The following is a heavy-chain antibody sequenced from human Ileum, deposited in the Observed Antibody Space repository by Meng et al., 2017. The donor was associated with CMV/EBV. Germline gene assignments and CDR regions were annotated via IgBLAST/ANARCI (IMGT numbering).Heavy chain of an antibody. J-gene: IGHJ4*02. CDR2: IYPGDSDT. D-gene: IGHD5-18*01. Sequence: KVSCKGSGYSFTCYWIGWVRQMPGKGLEWMGIIYPGDSDTRYSPSFQGQITISADKSISTAYLQWTSLKASDTAIYSCAGRSSVYSYDHIDYWGQGTLVTVSS. CDR1: GYSFTCYW. V-gene: IGHV5-51*01. CDR3: AGRSSVYSYDHIDY.